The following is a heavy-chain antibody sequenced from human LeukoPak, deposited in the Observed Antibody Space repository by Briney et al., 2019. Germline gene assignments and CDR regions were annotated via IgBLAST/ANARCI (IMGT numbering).Heavy chain of an antibody. CDR1: GFPISSGFS. CDR2: ISYSATT. D-gene: IGHD3-16*01. V-gene: IGHV4-38-2*01. CDR3: ARVGAIPGIDP. Sequence: PSETLSLTCAVFGFPISSGFSWAWIRQPPGKGLEWIASISYSATTYYKPSLESRLFISADTSNNQFSVRLTSVPAADTAVYYCARVGAIPGIDPWGQGILVTVSS. J-gene: IGHJ5*02.